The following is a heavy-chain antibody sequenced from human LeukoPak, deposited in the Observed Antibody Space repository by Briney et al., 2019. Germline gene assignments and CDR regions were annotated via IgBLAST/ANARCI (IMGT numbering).Heavy chain of an antibody. D-gene: IGHD5-12*01. Sequence: PGGSLRLSCAASGFTFSSYWMSWVRQAPGKGLEWVANIKQDGSEKYYVDSMKGRFTISRDNSKNTLYLQMNSLRVEDTAVYYCARVIVATNTFDAFDIWGQGTMVTVSS. V-gene: IGHV3-7*03. CDR1: GFTFSSYW. CDR3: ARVIVATNTFDAFDI. J-gene: IGHJ3*02. CDR2: IKQDGSEK.